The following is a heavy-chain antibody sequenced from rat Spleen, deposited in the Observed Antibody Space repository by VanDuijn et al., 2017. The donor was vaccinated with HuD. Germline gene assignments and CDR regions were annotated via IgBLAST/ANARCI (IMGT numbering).Heavy chain of an antibody. Sequence: EVQLVESDGGLVQPGRSLKLSCAASGFTFSDYYMAWVRQAPTKGLEWVATISYDGSSTYYRDSVKGRFTISRDNAKSTLYLQMDSLRSEDTATYYCARRRIRGAYYFDYWGQGVMVTVSS. D-gene: IGHD4-3*01. CDR2: ISYDGSST. J-gene: IGHJ2*01. CDR3: ARRRIRGAYYFDY. CDR1: GFTFSDYY. V-gene: IGHV5-29*01.